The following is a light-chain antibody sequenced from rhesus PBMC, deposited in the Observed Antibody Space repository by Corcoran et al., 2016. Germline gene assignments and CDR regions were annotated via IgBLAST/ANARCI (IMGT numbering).Light chain of an antibody. CDR3: QHYYSTPYS. V-gene: IGKV1-25*01. J-gene: IGKJ2*01. Sequence: DIQMTQSPSSLSASVGDRVTITCRASQGITNDLAWYQQKPGETPKLLIYKASSLQSGIPSRFSGSGSGTDFPLTISSLQSEDFATYYCQHYYSTPYSFGQGTKVEIK. CDR2: KAS. CDR1: QGITND.